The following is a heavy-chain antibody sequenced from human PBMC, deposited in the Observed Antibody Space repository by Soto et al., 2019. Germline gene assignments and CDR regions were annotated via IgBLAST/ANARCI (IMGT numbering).Heavy chain of an antibody. CDR3: ARXWSLAVFYY. J-gene: IGHJ4*02. CDR1: GFTFSSYS. Sequence: EVQLVESGGGLVKPGGSLRLSCAASGFTFSSYSMNWVRQAPGTGLEWVSAISSSSSYIYYADSVKGGFTISRDNAKXSLXXXXXXXXXXXXXXXXXARXWSLAVFYYWGQGTLVTVSS. V-gene: IGHV3-21*01. D-gene: IGHD3-16*01. CDR2: ISSSSSYI.